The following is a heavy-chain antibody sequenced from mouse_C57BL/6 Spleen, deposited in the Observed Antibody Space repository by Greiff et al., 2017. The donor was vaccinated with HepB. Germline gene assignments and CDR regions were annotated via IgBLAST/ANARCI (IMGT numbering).Heavy chain of an antibody. CDR3: ARHEPGKRSFAY. D-gene: IGHD2-1*01. CDR2: FYPGSGSI. CDR1: GYTFTEYT. J-gene: IGHJ3*01. Sequence: VKLMESGAELVKPGASVKLSCKASGYTFTEYTIHWVKQRSGQGLEWIGWFYPGSGSIKYNEKFKDKATLTADKSSSTVYMELSRLTSEDSAVYFCARHEPGKRSFAYWGQGTLVTVSA. V-gene: IGHV1-62-2*01.